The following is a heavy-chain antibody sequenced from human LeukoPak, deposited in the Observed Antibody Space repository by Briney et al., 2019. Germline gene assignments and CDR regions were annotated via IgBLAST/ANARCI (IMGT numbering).Heavy chain of an antibody. CDR2: INPSGGST. J-gene: IGHJ2*01. CDR3: ARDSAITYWYFDL. D-gene: IGHD2-2*01. V-gene: IGHV1-46*01. Sequence: ASVKVSCKASGYTFTSYYMHWVRQAPGQGLEWMGIINPSGGSTSYAQKFQGRVTMTRDMSTSTVYMELGSLRSEDTAVYYCARDSAITYWYFDLWGRGTLVTVSS. CDR1: GYTFTSYY.